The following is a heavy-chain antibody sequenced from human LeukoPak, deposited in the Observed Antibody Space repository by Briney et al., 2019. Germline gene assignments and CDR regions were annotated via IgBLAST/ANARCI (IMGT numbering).Heavy chain of an antibody. D-gene: IGHD3-10*01. J-gene: IGHJ4*02. V-gene: IGHV4-59*01. CDR1: GGSISSYY. Sequence: SGTLSLTCTVSGGSISSYYWSWIRQPPGKGLEWVGYIYYSGSTNYNPSLKSRVTISVDTSKNQFSLNLSSVTAADTAVYYCARGDGSGSDYWGQGTLVTVSS. CDR3: ARGDGSGSDY. CDR2: IYYSGST.